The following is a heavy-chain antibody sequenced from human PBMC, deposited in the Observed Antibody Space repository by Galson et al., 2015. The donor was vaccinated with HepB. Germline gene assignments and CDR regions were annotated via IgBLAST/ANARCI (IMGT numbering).Heavy chain of an antibody. Sequence: SLRLSCAASGFTFTTYGMHWVRQSPGKGLEWVAVISSDGRYEDYADSVRGPFTISRENYMNTLYLEMNSLTNEDTAVYHCAKEWETTTGVYYFDYWGQGTLVTVSS. V-gene: IGHV3-30*18. CDR3: AKEWETTTGVYYFDY. J-gene: IGHJ4*02. CDR1: GFTFTTYG. D-gene: IGHD1-1*01. CDR2: ISSDGRYE.